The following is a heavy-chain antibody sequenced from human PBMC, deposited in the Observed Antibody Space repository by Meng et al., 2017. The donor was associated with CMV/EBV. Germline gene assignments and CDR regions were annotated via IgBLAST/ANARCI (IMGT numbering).Heavy chain of an antibody. Sequence: VQLQASGPGLVKPSETLVLTCTVSGGSISSYYWSWLRQPAGKGLERIGRIYTSGSTNYNPSLKSRVTMSVDTSKNQFSLKLSSVTAADTAVYYCARSMVVAGDWFDPWGQGTLVTVFS. CDR2: IYTSGST. V-gene: IGHV4-4*07. CDR3: ARSMVVAGDWFDP. D-gene: IGHD2-15*01. J-gene: IGHJ5*02. CDR1: GGSISSYY.